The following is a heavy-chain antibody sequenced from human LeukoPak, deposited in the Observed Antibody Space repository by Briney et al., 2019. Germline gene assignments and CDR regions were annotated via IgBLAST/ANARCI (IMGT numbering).Heavy chain of an antibody. V-gene: IGHV7-4-1*02. J-gene: IGHJ4*02. Sequence: ASVKVSCKASGYTFTTYSMNWVRQAPGQGLEWMGWINTDTGKSTYAQGLTGRFVFSVDTSVSTAYLLISSLKAEDTAVYYCARAGSGSQWLDYWGQGPLVTVSS. CDR1: GYTFTTYS. CDR2: INTDTGKS. CDR3: ARAGSGSQWLDY. D-gene: IGHD3-10*01.